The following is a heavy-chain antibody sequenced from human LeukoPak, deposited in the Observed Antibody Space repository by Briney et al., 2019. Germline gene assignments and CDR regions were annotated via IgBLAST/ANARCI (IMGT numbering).Heavy chain of an antibody. CDR1: GFTCDDYA. J-gene: IGHJ4*02. CDR3: AKENPTGHYFDY. CDR2: ISWNSGSI. D-gene: IGHD3-9*01. Sequence: GGSLRLSCAASGFTCDDYAMHWVRQAPGKGLEWVSGISWNSGSIGYADSVKGRFTISRDNAKNSLYLQMNSLRAEDMALYYCAKENPTGHYFDYWGQGTLVTVSS. V-gene: IGHV3-9*03.